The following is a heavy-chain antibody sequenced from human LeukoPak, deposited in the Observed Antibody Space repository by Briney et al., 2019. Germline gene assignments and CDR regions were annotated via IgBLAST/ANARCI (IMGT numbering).Heavy chain of an antibody. CDR3: ARGGLANNDY. J-gene: IGHJ4*02. D-gene: IGHD6-19*01. Sequence: ASVKVSCKASGYTFTGYYTHWVRQAPGQGLEWMGRINPNSGGTNYAQKFQGRVTLTRDTSISTAYMELRRPRSDDMAVYYCARGGLANNDYWGQGTLVTVSS. CDR1: GYTFTGYY. V-gene: IGHV1-2*06. CDR2: INPNSGGT.